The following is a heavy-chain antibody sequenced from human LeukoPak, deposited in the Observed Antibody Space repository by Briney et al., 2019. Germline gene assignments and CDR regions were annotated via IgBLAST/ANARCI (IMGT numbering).Heavy chain of an antibody. CDR3: ARDVNYYGMDV. CDR2: IYSGGST. J-gene: IGHJ6*02. Sequence: GGSLRLSCAASGFTFSSYWMSWVRQAPGKGLEWVSVIYSGGSTYYADSVKGRFTISRHNSKNTLYLQMNSLRAEDTAVYYCARDVNYYGMDVWGQGTTVTVSS. CDR1: GFTFSSYW. V-gene: IGHV3-53*04.